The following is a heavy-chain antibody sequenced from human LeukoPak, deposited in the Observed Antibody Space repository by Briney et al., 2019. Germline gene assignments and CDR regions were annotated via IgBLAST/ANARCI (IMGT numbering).Heavy chain of an antibody. D-gene: IGHD3-10*01. J-gene: IGHJ4*02. CDR2: IGHTGSIT. V-gene: IGHV3-48*01. CDR3: ARLVTIYDSADFDY. Sequence: GGSQRLSCAGSGFTFGSDSMNWDRHAPGKGLEWVSYIGHTGSITDYADSVKGRFTISRDNSKNTLYLQMNSLRAEDTAVYYCARLVTIYDSADFDYWGQGTLVTVSS. CDR1: GFTFGSDS.